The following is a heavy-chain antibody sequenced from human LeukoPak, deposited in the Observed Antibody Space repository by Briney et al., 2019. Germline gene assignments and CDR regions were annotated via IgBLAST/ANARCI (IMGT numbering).Heavy chain of an antibody. CDR3: ARTTPYYYDSSGYYYFDAFDI. Sequence: SQTLSLTCAVSGGSISSGGYSWSWIRQPPGKGLEWIGYIYHSGSTYYNPSLKSRVTISVDRSKNQFSLKLSSVTAADTAVYYCARTTPYYYDSSGYYYFDAFDIWGQGTMVTVSS. J-gene: IGHJ3*02. V-gene: IGHV4-30-2*01. D-gene: IGHD3-22*01. CDR2: IYHSGST. CDR1: GGSISSGGYS.